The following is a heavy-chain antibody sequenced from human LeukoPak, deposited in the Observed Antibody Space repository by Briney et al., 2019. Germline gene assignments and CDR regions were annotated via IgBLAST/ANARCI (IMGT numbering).Heavy chain of an antibody. V-gene: IGHV1-46*02. CDR1: GYTFNRYY. CDR3: ARDSHMVRGGSIDAFGF. J-gene: IGHJ3*01. D-gene: IGHD3-10*01. CDR2: INPSGGGT. Sequence: ASVKVCCKASGYTFNRYYVHWVRQAPGQGLEWMGIINPSGGGTRYAQKFQDRITMTWDTSTSTVYMELSSLRSEDTAVYYCARDSHMVRGGSIDAFGFWGQGTMVTVSS.